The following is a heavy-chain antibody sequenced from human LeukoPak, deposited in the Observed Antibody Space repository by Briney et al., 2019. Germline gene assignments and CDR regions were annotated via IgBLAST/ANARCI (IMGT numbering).Heavy chain of an antibody. V-gene: IGHV3-23*01. Sequence: GGSQRLSCAASGFTFSSYAMSWVRQAPGKGLEWVSAICGSGGSTYYADSVKGRFTISRDNSKNTLYLQMNSLRAEDTAVYYCAKGYDFWSGYYMDYWGQGTLVTVSS. CDR2: ICGSGGST. D-gene: IGHD3-3*01. CDR1: GFTFSSYA. CDR3: AKGYDFWSGYYMDY. J-gene: IGHJ4*02.